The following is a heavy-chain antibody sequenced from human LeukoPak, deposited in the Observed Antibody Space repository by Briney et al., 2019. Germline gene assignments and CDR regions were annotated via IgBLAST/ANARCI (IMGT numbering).Heavy chain of an antibody. CDR1: GGSISSGSYY. J-gene: IGHJ5*02. Sequence: SETLSLTCTVSGGSISSGSYYWSWIRQPAGKGLEWIGRIYTSGSTNYNPSLKSRVTISVDTSKNQFSLKLSSVTAADTAVYYCARGEGDIVVVPAAHGSSWGQGTLVTVSS. D-gene: IGHD2-2*01. CDR2: IYTSGST. CDR3: ARGEGDIVVVPAAHGSS. V-gene: IGHV4-61*02.